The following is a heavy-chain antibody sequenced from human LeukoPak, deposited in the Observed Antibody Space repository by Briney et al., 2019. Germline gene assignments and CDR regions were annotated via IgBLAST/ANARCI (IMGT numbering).Heavy chain of an antibody. D-gene: IGHD3-22*01. CDR2: ISAYNGNT. CDR1: GYTFTSYG. Sequence: ASVKVSCKASGYTFTSYGISWVRQAPGQGLEWMGWISAYNGNTNYAQKLQGRVTMTTDTSTSTAYMELRSLRPDDTAVYYCARDYYDSSGYFNFDYWGQGTLVTVSS. V-gene: IGHV1-18*01. J-gene: IGHJ4*02. CDR3: ARDYYDSSGYFNFDY.